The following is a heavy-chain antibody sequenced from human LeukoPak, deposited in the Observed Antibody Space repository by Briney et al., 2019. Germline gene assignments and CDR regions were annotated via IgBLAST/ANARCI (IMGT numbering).Heavy chain of an antibody. Sequence: ASVKVSCKASGYTFTSYDINWVRQAPGQGLEWMGWISAYNGNTNYAQKLQGRVTMTTDTSTSTAYMELRSLRSDDTAVYYCARVVPYCSSTSCYNWFDPWGQGTLVTVSS. CDR2: ISAYNGNT. V-gene: IGHV1-18*01. CDR3: ARVVPYCSSTSCYNWFDP. J-gene: IGHJ5*02. CDR1: GYTFTSYD. D-gene: IGHD2-2*01.